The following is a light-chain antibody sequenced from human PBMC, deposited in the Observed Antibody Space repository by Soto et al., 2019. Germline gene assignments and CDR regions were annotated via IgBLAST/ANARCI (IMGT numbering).Light chain of an antibody. CDR2: DVS. CDR1: SSDVGGYNY. V-gene: IGLV2-14*01. CDR3: NSYTRSSSYV. Sequence: QSALTQPASVSGSPGQSITISCTGTSSDVGGYNYVSWYQQHPGKAPKLMIYDVSNRPSGVSNRFSGSKSGNTASLTISELQAEDEADYYCNSYTRSSSYVLGTGTKLTVL. J-gene: IGLJ1*01.